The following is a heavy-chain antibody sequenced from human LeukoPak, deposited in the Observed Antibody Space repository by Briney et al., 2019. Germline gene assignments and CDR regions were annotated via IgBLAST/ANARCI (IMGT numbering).Heavy chain of an antibody. J-gene: IGHJ4*02. CDR3: ARAPTTVVTGGLDY. D-gene: IGHD4-23*01. Sequence: ASVKVSCKASGYTFTSYDINWVRQAPGQGLEWMGWMNPNSGNTGYAQKFQGRVTMTRNTSISTAYMELSSLRSEDTAVYYCARAPTTVVTGGLDYWGQGTLVTVSS. CDR2: MNPNSGNT. CDR1: GYTFTSYD. V-gene: IGHV1-8*01.